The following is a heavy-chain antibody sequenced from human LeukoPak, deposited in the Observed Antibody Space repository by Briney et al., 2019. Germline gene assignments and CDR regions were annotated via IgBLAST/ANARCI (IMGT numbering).Heavy chain of an antibody. J-gene: IGHJ4*02. Sequence: GASVKVSCKASGGTFSSYAISWVRQAPGQGLEWMGWINTNTGNPTYAQGFTGRYVFSLDTSVNTAYLQISSLKAEDTAVYYCARDLGYSPGSSDYWGQGTLVTVSS. V-gene: IGHV7-4-1*02. D-gene: IGHD4-11*01. CDR3: ARDLGYSPGSSDY. CDR1: GGTFSSYA. CDR2: INTNTGNP.